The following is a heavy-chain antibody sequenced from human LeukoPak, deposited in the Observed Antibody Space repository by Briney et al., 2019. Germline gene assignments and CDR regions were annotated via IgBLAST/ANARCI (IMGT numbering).Heavy chain of an antibody. CDR2: IYYSGST. J-gene: IGHJ4*02. CDR1: GGSISSHY. V-gene: IGHV4-59*11. D-gene: IGHD3-22*01. CDR3: ARDSGSRRGVDY. Sequence: SETLSLTCTVSGGSISSHYWSWIRQPPGKGLEWIGYIYYSGSTNYNPSLKSRVTISVDTSKNQFSLKLSSVTAADTAVYYCARDSGSRRGVDYWGQGTLVTVSS.